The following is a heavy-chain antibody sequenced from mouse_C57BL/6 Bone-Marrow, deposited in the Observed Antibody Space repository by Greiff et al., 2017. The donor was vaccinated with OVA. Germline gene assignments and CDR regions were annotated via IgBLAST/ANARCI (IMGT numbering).Heavy chain of an antibody. V-gene: IGHV3-6*01. CDR1: GYSITSGYY. D-gene: IGHD4-1*01. Sequence: EVQRVESGPGLVKPSQSLSLTCSVTGYSITSGYYWNWIRQFPGNKLEWMGYISYDGSNNYNPSLKNRISITRDTSKNQFFLKLNSVTTEDTATYYCALNWVLFAYWGQGTLVTVSA. CDR3: ALNWVLFAY. J-gene: IGHJ3*01. CDR2: ISYDGSN.